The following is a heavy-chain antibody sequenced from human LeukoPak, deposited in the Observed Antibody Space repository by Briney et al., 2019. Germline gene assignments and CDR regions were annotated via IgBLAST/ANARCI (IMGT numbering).Heavy chain of an antibody. D-gene: IGHD6-6*01. CDR2: IDHTGST. J-gene: IGHJ5*01. Sequence: SETLSLTCAVYGASFSDYYWSWIRQPPGKGLEWIGEIDHTGSTKCNPSLKSRVTISVDTSKNQFSFDLSSLTAADTALYYCPTSSQLGSYNWFDSWGQGTLVTVSP. V-gene: IGHV4-34*01. CDR3: PTSSQLGSYNWFDS. CDR1: GASFSDYY.